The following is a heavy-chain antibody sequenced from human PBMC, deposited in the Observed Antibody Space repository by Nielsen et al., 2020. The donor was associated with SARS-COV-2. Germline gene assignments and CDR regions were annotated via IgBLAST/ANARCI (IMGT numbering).Heavy chain of an antibody. CDR3: AKGLRGYSYGFLN. CDR2: ISYDGSNK. Sequence: GESLKISCAASGFTFSSYGMHWVRQAPGKGLEWVAVISYDGSNKYYADSVKGRFTISRDNSKNTLYLQMNSLRAEDTAVYYCAKGLRGYSYGFLNWGQGTMVTVSS. J-gene: IGHJ3*01. CDR1: GFTFSSYG. D-gene: IGHD5-18*01. V-gene: IGHV3-30*18.